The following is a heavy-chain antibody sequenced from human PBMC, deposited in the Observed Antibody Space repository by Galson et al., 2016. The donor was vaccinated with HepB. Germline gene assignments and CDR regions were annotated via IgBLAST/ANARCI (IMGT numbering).Heavy chain of an antibody. V-gene: IGHV4-59*01. D-gene: IGHD4-23*01. Sequence: ETLSLTCAVSGVSISSYYWSWIRQPPGKGLEWIGFIYYNGHTNYNSSLKSRVTISVDTSTNHFSLNLTSVTAADTAVYYCARDRGNLGSDLWGRGTLVTVSS. J-gene: IGHJ2*01. CDR3: ARDRGNLGSDL. CDR2: IYYNGHT. CDR1: GVSISSYY.